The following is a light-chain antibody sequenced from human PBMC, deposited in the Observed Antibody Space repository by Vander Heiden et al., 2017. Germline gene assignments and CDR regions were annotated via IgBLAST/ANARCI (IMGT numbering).Light chain of an antibody. CDR2: DVS. CDR1: SSDVSGYNY. CDR3: SEYTRSHTRV. Sequence: QSALPHPPSVPGSPGQSITISCTGTSSDVSGYNYFSCYQQRPGNAAELMMYDVSTRPSGVSNRCSGSKSGNNASPITSGLQAEDEADDYCSEYTRSHTRVFGGGTKVTVL. V-gene: IGLV2-14*03. J-gene: IGLJ3*02.